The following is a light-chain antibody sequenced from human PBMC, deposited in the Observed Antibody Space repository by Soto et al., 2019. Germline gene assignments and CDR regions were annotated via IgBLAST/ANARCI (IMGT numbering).Light chain of an antibody. CDR2: GAS. Sequence: EIVLTQSPATLSVSPGERATLSCRASQSVSSSLAWYQQKRGQAPRLLIYGASTRATGIPARFSGSGSGTEFTLTISSLQSEDFAVYHCQQYNNWPLITFGQGTRLEIK. J-gene: IGKJ5*01. CDR1: QSVSSS. V-gene: IGKV3-15*01. CDR3: QQYNNWPLIT.